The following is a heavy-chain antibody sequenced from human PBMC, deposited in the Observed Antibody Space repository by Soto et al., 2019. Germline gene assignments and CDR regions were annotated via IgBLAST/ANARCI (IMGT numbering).Heavy chain of an antibody. Sequence: QVQLVQSGAEVKKPGSSVKVSCKASGGTFSSYAISWVRQAPGQGLEWMGGIIPIFGTANYAQKFQGRVTITAEKSTSTAYMELISLRSEDTAVYYGARTPLYYDSSGYSSFDYWGQGTLVTVSS. V-gene: IGHV1-69*06. CDR2: IIPIFGTA. J-gene: IGHJ4*02. D-gene: IGHD3-22*01. CDR3: ARTPLYYDSSGYSSFDY. CDR1: GGTFSSYA.